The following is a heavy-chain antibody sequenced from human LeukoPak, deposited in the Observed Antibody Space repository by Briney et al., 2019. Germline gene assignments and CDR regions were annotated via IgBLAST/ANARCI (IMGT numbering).Heavy chain of an antibody. CDR3: AKAHGSSSCPVY. J-gene: IGHJ4*02. D-gene: IGHD6-13*01. V-gene: IGHV3-30*18. Sequence: PGGSLRLSCAASGFTFSSYGMHWVRQAPGKGLEWVAVISYDGSNKYYADSVKGRFTISRDNSKNTLYLQMNSLRAEDTAVYYCAKAHGSSSCPVYWGQGTLVTVSS. CDR1: GFTFSSYG. CDR2: ISYDGSNK.